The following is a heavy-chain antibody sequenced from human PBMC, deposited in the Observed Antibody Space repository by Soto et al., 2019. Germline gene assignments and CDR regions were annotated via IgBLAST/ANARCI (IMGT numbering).Heavy chain of an antibody. J-gene: IGHJ3*01. V-gene: IGHV3-48*01. CDR3: ARDQLYYNDISGRPLNAFDV. CDR2: IGIGSSTT. D-gene: IGHD3-22*01. Sequence: GGSLRLSCAASGFTFRNYGMNWVRQAPGKGLEWVSYIGIGSSTTYYTDSVKGRFTISRDNAKNSLYLQMNSLRAEDTAVYYCARDQLYYNDISGRPLNAFDVWGQGTMVTVSS. CDR1: GFTFRNYG.